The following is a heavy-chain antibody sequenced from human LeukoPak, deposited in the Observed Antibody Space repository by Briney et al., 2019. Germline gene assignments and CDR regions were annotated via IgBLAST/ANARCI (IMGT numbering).Heavy chain of an antibody. CDR1: GFTFSSYA. J-gene: IGHJ3*02. V-gene: IGHV3-30-3*01. CDR2: ISYDGSNK. Sequence: PGRSLRLSCAASGFTFSSYAMHWVRQAPGKGLEWVAVISYDGSNKYYADSVKGRFTISRDNSKNTLYLQMNSLRAEDTAVYYCAKVRTRNWNYAAFDIWGQGTMVTVSS. CDR3: AKVRTRNWNYAAFDI. D-gene: IGHD1-7*01.